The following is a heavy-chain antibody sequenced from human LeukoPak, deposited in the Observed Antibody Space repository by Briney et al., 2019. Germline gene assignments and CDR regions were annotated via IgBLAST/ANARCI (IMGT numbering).Heavy chain of an antibody. D-gene: IGHD6-13*01. CDR1: GYSFTSSW. V-gene: IGHV5-51*01. J-gene: IGHJ4*02. Sequence: GESLKISCKGSGYSFTSSWIGWVRQMPGKGLEWMGIIYPGASDTRYSPSFQGQVTISVDKSITTAYLQWSSLKASDTAMYYCARDMAAAGTDVFDYWGQGILVTVSS. CDR2: IYPGASDT. CDR3: ARDMAAAGTDVFDY.